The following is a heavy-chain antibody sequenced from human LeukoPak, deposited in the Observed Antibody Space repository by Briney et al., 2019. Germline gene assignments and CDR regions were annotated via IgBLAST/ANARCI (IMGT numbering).Heavy chain of an antibody. CDR2: IFPGDSDT. CDR1: GYIFRSYW. J-gene: IGHJ4*02. D-gene: IGHD4-17*01. Sequence: GESLKISCKGSGYIFRSYWIGWVRQMPRKGRVFMGVIFPGDSDTRYSPSFEGQVTISADNSISTAYLQWNSLKASDSAIYYCTRQTTVISDHWGQGTLVTVSS. V-gene: IGHV5-51*01. CDR3: TRQTTVISDH.